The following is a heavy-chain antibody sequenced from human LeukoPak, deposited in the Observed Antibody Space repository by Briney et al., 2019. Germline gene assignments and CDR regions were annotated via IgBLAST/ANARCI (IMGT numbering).Heavy chain of an antibody. CDR2: ISSSSSTI. CDR3: ASYYYDSSGPILQH. V-gene: IGHV3-48*02. CDR1: GFTFSSYS. J-gene: IGHJ1*01. Sequence: GGSLRLSCAASGFTFSSYSMNWVRQAPGKGLEWVSYISSSSSTIYYADSVKGRFTISRDNAKNSLYLQMNSLRDEDTAVYYCASYYYDSSGPILQHWGQGTLVTVSS. D-gene: IGHD3-22*01.